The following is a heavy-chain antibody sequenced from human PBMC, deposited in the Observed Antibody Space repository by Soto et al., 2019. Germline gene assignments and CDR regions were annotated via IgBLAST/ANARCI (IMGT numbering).Heavy chain of an antibody. Sequence: ILSLTCAVYGGSFSGYYWSWIRQPPGKGLEWIGEINHSGSTNYNPSLKSRVTISVDTSKNQFSLKLSSVTAADTAVYYCARGGHYSLIAVAGTGWFDPWGQGTLVTVSS. V-gene: IGHV4-34*01. D-gene: IGHD6-19*01. CDR1: GGSFSGYY. CDR3: ARGGHYSLIAVAGTGWFDP. J-gene: IGHJ5*02. CDR2: INHSGST.